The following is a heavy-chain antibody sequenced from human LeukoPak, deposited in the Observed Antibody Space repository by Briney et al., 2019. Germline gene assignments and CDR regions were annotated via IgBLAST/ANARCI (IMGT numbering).Heavy chain of an antibody. CDR2: INSKSGGT. V-gene: IGHV1-2*02. Sequence: ASVKVSCKASGYTFTDYYMHWVRQAPGQGLEWMGWINSKSGGTTFAQKFQGRVTMTRDTSINTACLELSRLRSDDTAVYYCAGGRPRSGIPALDYWGQGTLVTVSS. D-gene: IGHD1-1*01. J-gene: IGHJ4*02. CDR3: AGGRPRSGIPALDY. CDR1: GYTFTDYY.